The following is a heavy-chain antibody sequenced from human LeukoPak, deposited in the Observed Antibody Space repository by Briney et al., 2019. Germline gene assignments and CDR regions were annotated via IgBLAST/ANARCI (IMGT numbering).Heavy chain of an antibody. J-gene: IGHJ4*02. CDR2: IGGTGSPI. CDR1: AFTFGDYY. V-gene: IGHV3-11*04. CDR3: ARIGVTTGFDY. D-gene: IGHD4-11*01. Sequence: GGSLRLSCTASAFTFGDYYMTWVRQAPGKGLEWLSYIGGTGSPIYYADSLKGRFTISRDNAKKSLFLQMNSLRAEDTAIYYCARIGVTTGFDYWGPGTLVTLSS.